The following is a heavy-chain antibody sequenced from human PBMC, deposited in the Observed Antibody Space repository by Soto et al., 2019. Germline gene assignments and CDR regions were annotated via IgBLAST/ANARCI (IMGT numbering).Heavy chain of an antibody. D-gene: IGHD6-13*01. V-gene: IGHV3-30-3*01. Sequence: VQLLESGGGLVQPGGSLRLSCAASGFTFSSYAMHWVRQAPGKGLEWVAVISYDGSNKYYADSVKGRFTISRDNSKNTLYLQMNSLRAEDTAVYYCARDGSPLGYIAAAGRDYWGQGTLVTVSS. CDR2: ISYDGSNK. CDR3: ARDGSPLGYIAAAGRDY. J-gene: IGHJ4*02. CDR1: GFTFSSYA.